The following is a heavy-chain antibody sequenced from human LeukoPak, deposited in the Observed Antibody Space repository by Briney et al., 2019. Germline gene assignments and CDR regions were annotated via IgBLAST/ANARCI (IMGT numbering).Heavy chain of an antibody. Sequence: GRSLRLSCAASGFTFSSYAMHWVRQAPGKGLEWVAVISYDGSNKYYADSVKGRFTISRDNSKNTLYLQMNSLRAEDTAVDYCARDTEGQLWPYYFDYWGQGTLVTVSS. D-gene: IGHD5-18*01. CDR3: ARDTEGQLWPYYFDY. V-gene: IGHV3-30-3*01. CDR1: GFTFSSYA. CDR2: ISYDGSNK. J-gene: IGHJ4*02.